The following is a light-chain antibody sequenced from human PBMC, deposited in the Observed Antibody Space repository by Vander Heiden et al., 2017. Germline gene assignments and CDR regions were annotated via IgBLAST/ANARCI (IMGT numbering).Light chain of an antibody. V-gene: IGLV3-1*01. J-gene: IGLJ2*01. CDR2: RDT. CDR1: KLEDKY. Sequence: SYELTQPPSVSVSPGQTASITCSGYKLEDKYTSWYQQKPGQSPILVIYRDTKRPSGIPDRFSGSNSGATATLTISGTQAMDEADYYCQAWDSSVIFGGGTKLTVL. CDR3: QAWDSSVI.